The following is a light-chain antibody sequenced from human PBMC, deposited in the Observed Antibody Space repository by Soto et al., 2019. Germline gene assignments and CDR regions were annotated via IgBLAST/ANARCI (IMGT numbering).Light chain of an antibody. J-gene: IGKJ1*01. CDR1: QGISNY. CDR3: QKCNSAPWT. V-gene: IGKV1-27*01. CDR2: AAS. Sequence: DIQMTQSPSSVSASVGDRATITCRASQGISNYLAWYQQTQGTVPKILISAASTLQTGVPSRFSGGGSGTDFTLTISSLQPEDVETDYCQKCNSAPWTFGQGTKVDIK.